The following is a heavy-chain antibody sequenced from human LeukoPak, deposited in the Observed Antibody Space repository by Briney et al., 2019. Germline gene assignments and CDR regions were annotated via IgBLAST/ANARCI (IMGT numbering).Heavy chain of an antibody. D-gene: IGHD3-10*01. V-gene: IGHV3-23*01. Sequence: GGSLRLSCAASGFTLSSYAMSWVRQAPAKGMEWVSAISVGDVSPYYADSVKHRFTISRDTSKNTLYLQMNSLRAEDTALYYCARRVIATPRSLHWGQGTLVTVSS. CDR3: ARRVIATPRSLH. CDR2: ISVGDVSP. CDR1: GFTLSSYA. J-gene: IGHJ4*02.